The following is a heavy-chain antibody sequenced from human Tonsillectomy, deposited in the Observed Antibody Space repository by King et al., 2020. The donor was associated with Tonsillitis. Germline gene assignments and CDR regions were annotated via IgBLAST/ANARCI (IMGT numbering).Heavy chain of an antibody. CDR1: GDSITNYY. CDR2: IDYSGST. Sequence: LQLQESGPGLLKPSETLSLTCTVSGDSITNYYWSWIRQPPGKGLEWIVYIDYSGSTNYNPSLKSRVTMSVDTYKNQLSLQVNSVTAGDTAVYYCARHLNPYWYFDLWGRGTLVTVSA. J-gene: IGHJ2*01. V-gene: IGHV4-59*08. CDR3: ARHLNPYWYFDL.